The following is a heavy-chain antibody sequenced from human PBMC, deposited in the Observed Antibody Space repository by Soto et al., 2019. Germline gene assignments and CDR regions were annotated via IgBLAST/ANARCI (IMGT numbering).Heavy chain of an antibody. CDR1: GFTFSSYG. V-gene: IGHV3-30*18. Sequence: HPGGSLRLSCAASGFTFSSYGMHWVRQAPGKGLEWVAVISYDGSNKYYADSVKGRFTISRDNSKNTLYLQMNSLRAEDTAVYYCAKDTKDRGYSYPNNLDYWGQGTMVTVSS. D-gene: IGHD5-18*01. J-gene: IGHJ4*02. CDR2: ISYDGSNK. CDR3: AKDTKDRGYSYPNNLDY.